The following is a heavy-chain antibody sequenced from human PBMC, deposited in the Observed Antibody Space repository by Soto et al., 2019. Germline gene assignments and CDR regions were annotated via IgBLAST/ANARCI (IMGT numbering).Heavy chain of an antibody. CDR2: ISGSGGST. J-gene: IGHJ6*02. Sequence: EVQLLASGGGLVQPGGSLRLSCAASGFTFSSYAMSWVRQAPGKGLEWVSAISGSGGSTYYADSVKGRFTISRDNSTNTLYLHMNSLRAEDTAVYYCAKVMGPIAVAACMDVWGQGTTVTVSS. CDR1: GFTFSSYA. CDR3: AKVMGPIAVAACMDV. D-gene: IGHD6-19*01. V-gene: IGHV3-23*01.